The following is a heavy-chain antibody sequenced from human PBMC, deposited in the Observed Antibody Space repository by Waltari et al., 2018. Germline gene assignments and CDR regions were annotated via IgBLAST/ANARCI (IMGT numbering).Heavy chain of an antibody. CDR2: MSYSGAT. J-gene: IGHJ3*01. V-gene: IGHV4-39*01. CDR1: GVSITSNRHY. CDR3: ATYIVASVGTAAFDV. Sequence: QLQLQESGPGLVKPSETLSLTCSVSGVSITSNRHYWGWIRQPPGQGLEWIGTMSYSGATYSTPSLRSRVTISRDTSKNQLSLKLGSVTAADTAVYYCATYIVASVGTAAFDVWGQGTMVTVSS. D-gene: IGHD2-21*01.